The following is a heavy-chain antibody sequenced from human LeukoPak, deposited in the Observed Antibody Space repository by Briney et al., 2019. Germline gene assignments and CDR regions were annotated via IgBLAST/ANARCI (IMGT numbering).Heavy chain of an antibody. CDR2: IYYSGST. J-gene: IGHJ4*02. CDR3: AREGKLTGYFGGLGFNY. D-gene: IGHD6-19*01. CDR1: GGSISSYY. Sequence: PSETTSLSCTVSGGSISSYYWSWIRQPPGKGLEWIGYIYYSGSTNYNPSLKSRVTISVDTSKNQFSLKLTSVTAADTAVYYCAREGKLTGYFGGLGFNYWGQGILVTVSS. V-gene: IGHV4-59*01.